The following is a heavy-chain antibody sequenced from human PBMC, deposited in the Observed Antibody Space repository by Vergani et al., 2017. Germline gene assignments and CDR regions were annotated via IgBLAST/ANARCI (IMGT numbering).Heavy chain of an antibody. J-gene: IGHJ6*02. CDR2: INPSGGST. V-gene: IGHV1-46*01. D-gene: IGHD3-10*01. CDR3: ARDGSGSYYSYYYYGMDV. Sequence: QVQLVQSGAEVKKPGASVKVSCKASGYTFTSYYMHWVRQAPGQGLEWMGIINPSGGSTSYAQKFQGRVTMTRDTSTSTVYMELSSLRSEDTAVYYCARDGSGSYYSYYYYGMDVWGQGTTVTVSS. CDR1: GYTFTSYY.